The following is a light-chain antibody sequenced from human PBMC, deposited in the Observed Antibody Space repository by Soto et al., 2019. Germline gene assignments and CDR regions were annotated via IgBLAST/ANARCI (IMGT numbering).Light chain of an antibody. CDR3: QQYNNSPPLT. V-gene: IGKV3-15*01. Sequence: EIVMTQSPATLSASPGERAILSCRASKSVSNNLAWYQQKPGQAPRLLIYGASTRATAIPARFSGSGSGTEFTLSISSLQSEDFAISYCQQYNNSPPLTFGGGTKVEIK. CDR1: KSVSNN. CDR2: GAS. J-gene: IGKJ4*01.